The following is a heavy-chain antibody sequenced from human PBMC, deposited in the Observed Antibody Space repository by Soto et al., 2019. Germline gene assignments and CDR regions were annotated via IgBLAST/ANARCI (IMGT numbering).Heavy chain of an antibody. CDR3: ARPSNNYVDF. Sequence: PGESLKISCQASGYSFGNYWNGLVRKMPGEGVEWRAIINPSDYESRYSPSLQGQVTISADKSMNTAYLQRSSMKASDTAMYYCARPSNNYVDFWGQGTLVTVSS. CDR2: INPSDYES. V-gene: IGHV5-51*01. CDR1: GYSFGNYW. J-gene: IGHJ4*02.